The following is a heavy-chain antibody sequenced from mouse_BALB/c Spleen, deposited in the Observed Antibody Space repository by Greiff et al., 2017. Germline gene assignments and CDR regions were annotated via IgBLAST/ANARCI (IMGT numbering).Heavy chain of an antibody. D-gene: IGHD1-1*02. V-gene: IGHV1-7*01. CDR2: INPSTGYT. CDR3: ARLLYGLYFDY. Sequence: VQLQQSGAELAKPGASVKMSCKASGYTFTSYWMHWVKQRPGQGLEWIGYINPSTGYTEYNQKFKDKATLTADKSSSTAYMQLSSLTSEDSAVYYCARLLYGLYFDYWGQGTTLTVSS. J-gene: IGHJ2*01. CDR1: GYTFTSYW.